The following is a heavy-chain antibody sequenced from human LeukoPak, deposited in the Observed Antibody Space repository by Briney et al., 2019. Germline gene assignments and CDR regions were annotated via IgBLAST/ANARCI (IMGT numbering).Heavy chain of an antibody. CDR1: GGTFSSYA. V-gene: IGHV1-8*02. D-gene: IGHD6-19*01. J-gene: IGHJ4*02. CDR2: MNPNSGNT. CDR3: ARGSSGWYFSEY. Sequence: ASVRVSCKASGGTFSSYAINWVRQATGQGLEWMGWMNPNSGNTGYEQKFQGRVTMTSDTSISTAYMELSSLGSEDTAVYYCARGSSGWYFSEYWGQGTLVTVSS.